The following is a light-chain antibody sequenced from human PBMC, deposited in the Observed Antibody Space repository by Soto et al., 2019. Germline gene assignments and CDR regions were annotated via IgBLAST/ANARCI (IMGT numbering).Light chain of an antibody. CDR1: SSDVGSYNY. V-gene: IGLV2-14*01. CDR3: SSYTSSSTLL. CDR2: DVS. J-gene: IGLJ2*01. Sequence: QSVLTQPASVSGSPGQSITISCSGTSSDVGSYNYASWYQQHPDRAPKLMIYDVSNRPSGVSNRFSGSKSGNTASLTISGLQAEDEADYYCSSYTSSSTLLFGGGTKLTVL.